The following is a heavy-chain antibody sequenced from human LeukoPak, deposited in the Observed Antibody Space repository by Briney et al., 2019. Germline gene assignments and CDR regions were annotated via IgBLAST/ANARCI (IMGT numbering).Heavy chain of an antibody. CDR2: ISAYNGNT. D-gene: IGHD4-23*01. V-gene: IGHV1-18*01. Sequence: ASVKVSCKASGYTFTSYGISWVRQAPGQGLEWMGWISAYNGNTNYAQKLQGRVTMTTDTSTSTAYMELRSLRSDDTAVYYCARPVVSVGNPGGYYYYMDVWGKGTTVTVSS. CDR3: ARPVVSVGNPGGYYYYMDV. J-gene: IGHJ6*03. CDR1: GYTFTSYG.